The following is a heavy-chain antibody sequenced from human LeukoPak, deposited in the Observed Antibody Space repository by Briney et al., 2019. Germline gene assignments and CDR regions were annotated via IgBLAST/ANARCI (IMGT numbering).Heavy chain of an antibody. CDR3: ARIPDAGTVPTLDP. CDR2: IIPIFGTA. V-gene: IGHV1-69*13. J-gene: IGHJ5*02. D-gene: IGHD1-14*01. Sequence: ASVKVSCKASGGTFSSYAISWVRQAPGQGLEWMGGIIPIFGTANYAQKFQGRVTITADESTSTAYMELSSLRSEDTAVYYCARIPDAGTVPTLDPWGQGTLVTVSS. CDR1: GGTFSSYA.